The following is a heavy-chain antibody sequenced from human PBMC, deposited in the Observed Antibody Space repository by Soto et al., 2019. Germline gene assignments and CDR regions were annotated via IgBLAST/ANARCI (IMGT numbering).Heavy chain of an antibody. CDR2: INAGNGNT. CDR3: ALAIAVADPHTFDI. V-gene: IGHV1-3*01. D-gene: IGHD6-19*01. Sequence: ASVKVSCKASGYTFTSYGISWVRQAPGQGLEWMGWINAGNGNTKYSQKFQGRVTITRDTSASTAYMELSSLRSEDTAVYYCALAIAVADPHTFDIWGQGTMVTVSS. CDR1: GYTFTSYG. J-gene: IGHJ3*02.